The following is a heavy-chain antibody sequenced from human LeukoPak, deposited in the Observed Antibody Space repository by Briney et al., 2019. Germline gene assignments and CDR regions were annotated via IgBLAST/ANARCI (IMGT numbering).Heavy chain of an antibody. CDR2: INPNSGGT. Sequence: ASVKVSCKDSGYTFTGYYMHWVRQAPGQGLEWMGRINPNSGGTNYAQKFQGRVTMTRDTSISTAYMELSRLRSDDTAVYYCARPEDDYYDSSGYENYWGQGTLVTVSS. CDR1: GYTFTGYY. V-gene: IGHV1-2*06. J-gene: IGHJ4*02. CDR3: ARPEDDYYDSSGYENY. D-gene: IGHD3-22*01.